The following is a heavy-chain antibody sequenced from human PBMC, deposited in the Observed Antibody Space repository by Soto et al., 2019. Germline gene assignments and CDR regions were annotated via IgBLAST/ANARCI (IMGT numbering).Heavy chain of an antibody. CDR2: IIPVFGTA. CDR3: ARFLGGAGSYYDGQNYNFYNGMDV. Sequence: SVKVSCKASGGPYNSFAISWVRQAPGQGLEWIGGIIPVFGTATYAQKFKGRVTITAEESTSTAYMELSSLTSEDTAVYYCARFLGGAGSYYDGQNYNFYNGMDVWGQGTTVTVSS. V-gene: IGHV1-69*13. D-gene: IGHD3-10*01. CDR1: GGPYNSFA. J-gene: IGHJ6*02.